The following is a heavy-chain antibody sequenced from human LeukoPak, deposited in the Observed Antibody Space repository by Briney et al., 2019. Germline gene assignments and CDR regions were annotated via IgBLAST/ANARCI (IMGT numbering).Heavy chain of an antibody. J-gene: IGHJ4*02. CDR1: GFIFSTYG. V-gene: IGHV3-30*02. CDR3: AKDSLADIDY. D-gene: IGHD3-16*01. CDR2: IRHDGSIK. Sequence: GGPLRLPCAASGFIFSTYGMYWVRQAPGKGLEWVAFIRHDGSIKNYADSVKGRSTISRDNSKNTLYLQMNSLRAEDTAVYYCAKDSLADIDYWGQGTLVTVSS.